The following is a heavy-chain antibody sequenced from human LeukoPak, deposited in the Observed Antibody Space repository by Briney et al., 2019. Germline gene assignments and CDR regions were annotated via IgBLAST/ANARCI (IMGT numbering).Heavy chain of an antibody. CDR3: ARGSPYYDFWSGYPF. D-gene: IGHD3-3*01. CDR2: ISSSGSTI. Sequence: GGSLRLSCAASGFTFSSYEMNWVRQAPGKGLEWVSYISSSGSTIYYADSVKGRFTISRDNAKNSLYLQMNSLRAEDTAVYYCARGSPYYDFWSGYPFWGQGTLVTVSS. CDR1: GFTFSSYE. J-gene: IGHJ4*02. V-gene: IGHV3-48*03.